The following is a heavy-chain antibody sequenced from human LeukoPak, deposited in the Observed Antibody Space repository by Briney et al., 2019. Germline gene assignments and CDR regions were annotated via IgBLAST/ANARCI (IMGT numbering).Heavy chain of an antibody. D-gene: IGHD5-24*01. CDR2: IIPIFGTA. J-gene: IGHJ4*02. Sequence: ASVTVSCKASGGTFSSYANSWVRQAPGQGLEWMGGIIPIFGTANYAQKFQGRVTITTDESTSTAYMELSSLRSEDTAVYCCARDCGDGYNFDWISWGQGTLVTVSA. V-gene: IGHV1-69*05. CDR3: ARDCGDGYNFDWIS. CDR1: GGTFSSYA.